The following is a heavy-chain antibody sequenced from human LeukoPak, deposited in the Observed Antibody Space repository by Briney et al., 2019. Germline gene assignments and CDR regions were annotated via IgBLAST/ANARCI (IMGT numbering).Heavy chain of an antibody. J-gene: IGHJ4*02. CDR3: AKADTTLDPFDH. CDR2: ISWDAGRT. V-gene: IGHV3-43*01. Sequence: GGSLRLSCAASGFTFSRNWMTWVRQAPGKGLEWVSLISWDAGRTYYADSVKGRFTISRDNSKNSLYLQMNSLRTEDTALYYCAKADTTLDPFDHWGQGTLVTVSS. CDR1: GFTFSRNW. D-gene: IGHD5-18*01.